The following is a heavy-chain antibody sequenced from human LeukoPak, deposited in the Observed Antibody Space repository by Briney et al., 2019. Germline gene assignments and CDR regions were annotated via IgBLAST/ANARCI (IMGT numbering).Heavy chain of an antibody. J-gene: IGHJ5*01. CDR3: ARESPNANQDSRGYYDS. CDR2: ISSSGITI. Sequence: GGSLRLSCAASGFTFSDYYFSWIRQAPGKGLEWVSYISSSGITIYYADSVKGRFTISRDNAKNSLYLQMNSLRAEDTAVYYCARESPNANQDSRGYYDSWGQGVLVTVSS. V-gene: IGHV3-11*04. D-gene: IGHD3-22*01. CDR1: GFTFSDYY.